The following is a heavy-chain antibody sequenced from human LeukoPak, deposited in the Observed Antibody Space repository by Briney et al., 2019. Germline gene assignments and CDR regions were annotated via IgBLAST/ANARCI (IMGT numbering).Heavy chain of an antibody. Sequence: SETLSLTCAVYGGSFSGYYWSWIRQPPGKGLEWIGGINHSGSTNYNPSLKSRVTISVDTSKNQFSLKLSSVTAADTAVYYCASIPRLVGATKVGGRSPNPRYYYYYYYMDVWGKGTTVTVSS. CDR2: INHSGST. CDR3: ASIPRLVGATKVGGRSPNPRYYYYYYYMDV. V-gene: IGHV4-34*01. J-gene: IGHJ6*03. D-gene: IGHD1-26*01. CDR1: GGSFSGYY.